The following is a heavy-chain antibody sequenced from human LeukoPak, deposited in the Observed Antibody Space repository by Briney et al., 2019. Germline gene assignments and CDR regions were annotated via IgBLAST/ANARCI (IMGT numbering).Heavy chain of an antibody. J-gene: IGHJ4*01. CDR1: GYTFTSYG. V-gene: IGHV1-18*01. D-gene: IGHD4-17*01. CDR3: AISDYGDYSTAGYFDY. CDR2: ISACNGNT. Sequence: ASVKVSCKASGYTFTSYGISWVRQAPGQGLEWMGWISACNGNTNYAQKLQGRVTMTTDTSTSTAYMELRSLRSDDTAVYYCAISDYGDYSTAGYFDYWGQGTLVTVSS.